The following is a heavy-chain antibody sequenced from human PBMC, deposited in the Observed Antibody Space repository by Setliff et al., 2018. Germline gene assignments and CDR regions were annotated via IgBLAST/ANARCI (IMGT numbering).Heavy chain of an antibody. J-gene: IGHJ4*02. D-gene: IGHD1-26*01. V-gene: IGHV3-30*18. Sequence: PGESLKISCAASGFTFSSYGMHWVRQAPGKGLEWVAVISYDGSNKYYADSVKGRFTISRDNSKNTLYLQMNSLRAEDTAVYYCAKDGVGATPLYWGQGTLVTVSS. CDR1: GFTFSSYG. CDR2: ISYDGSNK. CDR3: AKDGVGATPLY.